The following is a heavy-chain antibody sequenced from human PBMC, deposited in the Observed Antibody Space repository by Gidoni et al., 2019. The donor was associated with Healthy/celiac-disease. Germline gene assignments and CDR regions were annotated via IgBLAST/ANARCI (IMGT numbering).Heavy chain of an antibody. CDR3: ARGLWVVRKNYYYGMDV. J-gene: IGHJ6*02. CDR1: GGSFSGYY. V-gene: IGHV4-34*01. Sequence: QVQLQQWGAGLLKPSETLSLTGAVYGGSFSGYYWSWIRQPPGKGLEWIGEINHSGSTNYNPSLKSRVTISVDTSKNQFSLKLSSVTAADTAVYYCARGLWVVRKNYYYGMDVWGQGTTVTVSS. D-gene: IGHD2-15*01. CDR2: INHSGST.